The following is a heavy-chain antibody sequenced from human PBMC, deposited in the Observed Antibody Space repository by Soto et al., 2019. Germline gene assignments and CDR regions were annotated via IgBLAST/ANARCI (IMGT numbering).Heavy chain of an antibody. V-gene: IGHV4-59*01. Sequence: SETLSLTCTVSGGSISSYYWSWIRQPPGKGLEWIGYTYYSGSTNYNPSLKSRVTISVDTSKNQFSLKLSSVTAADTAVYYCARGRFMIYYFDYWGQGTLVTVSS. CDR2: TYYSGST. J-gene: IGHJ4*02. D-gene: IGHD3-16*01. CDR1: GGSISSYY. CDR3: ARGRFMIYYFDY.